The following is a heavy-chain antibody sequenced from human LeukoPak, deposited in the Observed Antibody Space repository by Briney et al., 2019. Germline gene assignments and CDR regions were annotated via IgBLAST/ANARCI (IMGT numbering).Heavy chain of an antibody. D-gene: IGHD4-23*01. CDR3: ARDLRGNSMFFDY. CDR1: GYTFTDDY. V-gene: IGHV1-2*02. J-gene: IGHJ4*02. CDR2: INPNSGDT. Sequence: GASVKVSCKASGYTFTDDYVHWVRPAPGQGLEWMGWINPNSGDTHYPQRFQGRVTLTSDTSISTAYMELSRLSPDDTAFYYCARDLRGNSMFFDYWGQGTLVTVSS.